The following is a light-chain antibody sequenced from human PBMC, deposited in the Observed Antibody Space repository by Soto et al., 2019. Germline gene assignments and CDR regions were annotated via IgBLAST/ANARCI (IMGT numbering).Light chain of an antibody. V-gene: IGLV2-14*01. Sequence: QSVLTQPASVSGSPGQSITISCTGTSSDVGGYNYVSWYQQHPGKAPKLMIYDVSNRPSGVSNRFSGSNSGNTASLTISGIQAEDEADYYCSSYTSSGTVVVGGGTKLTVL. J-gene: IGLJ2*01. CDR2: DVS. CDR3: SSYTSSGTVV. CDR1: SSDVGGYNY.